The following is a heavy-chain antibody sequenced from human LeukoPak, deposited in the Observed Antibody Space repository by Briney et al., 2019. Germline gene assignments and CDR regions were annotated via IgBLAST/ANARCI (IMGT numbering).Heavy chain of an antibody. J-gene: IGHJ4*02. Sequence: SETLSLTCAVYGGSFSGYYWSWIRQPSGKGLEWIGEINHSGSTNYNPSLKSRVTISVDTSKNQFSLKLSSVTAADTAVYYCARTKPTVTTDYWGQGTLVTVSS. CDR1: GGSFSGYY. CDR3: ARTKPTVTTDY. D-gene: IGHD4-17*01. CDR2: INHSGST. V-gene: IGHV4-34*01.